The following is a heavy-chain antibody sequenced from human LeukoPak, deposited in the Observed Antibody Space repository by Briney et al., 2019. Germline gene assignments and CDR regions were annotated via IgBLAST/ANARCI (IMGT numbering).Heavy chain of an antibody. J-gene: IGHJ5*02. V-gene: IGHV1-24*01. D-gene: IGHD4-17*01. CDR1: GYTLTELS. Sequence: GASVKVSCNVSGYTLTELSMHWVRQAPGKGLEWMGGFDPEDGETIYAQKFQGRVTMTEDTSTDTAYMELSSLRSEDTAVYYCATYDYGDSRRNWFDPWGQGTLVTVSS. CDR3: ATYDYGDSRRNWFDP. CDR2: FDPEDGET.